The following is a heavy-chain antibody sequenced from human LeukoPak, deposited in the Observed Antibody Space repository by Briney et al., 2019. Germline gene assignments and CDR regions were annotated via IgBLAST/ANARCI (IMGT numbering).Heavy chain of an antibody. J-gene: IGHJ3*02. CDR1: GFTFDDYA. CDR3: AKSLYYYDSSDALDI. Sequence: GGSLRLSCAASGFTFDDYAMHWVRQAPGKGLEWVSGISWNSGSIGYADSVKGRFTISRDNAKNSLYLQMNSLRAEDTALYYCAKSLYYYDSSDALDIWGQGTMVTVSS. CDR2: ISWNSGSI. V-gene: IGHV3-9*01. D-gene: IGHD3-22*01.